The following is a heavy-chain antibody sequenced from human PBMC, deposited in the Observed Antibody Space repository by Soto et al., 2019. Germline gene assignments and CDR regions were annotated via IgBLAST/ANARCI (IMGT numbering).Heavy chain of an antibody. CDR2: IYYTGST. Sequence: VXLQESGPGLVKPSETLSLTCTVSGDSITSYYWSWIRQPPGKGLEWLGYIYYTGSTTYNPSLPSRVTLSLDTSKNQFSLKLNSVTAADPAVYYCARHAFGSGFYYGMGVWGQGTTVTVSS. V-gene: IGHV4-59*08. J-gene: IGHJ6*02. CDR1: GDSITSYY. CDR3: ARHAFGSGFYYGMGV. D-gene: IGHD3-10*01.